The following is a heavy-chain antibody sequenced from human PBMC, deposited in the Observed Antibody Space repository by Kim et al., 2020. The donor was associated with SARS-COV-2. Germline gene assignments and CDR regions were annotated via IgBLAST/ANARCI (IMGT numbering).Heavy chain of an antibody. CDR2: T. CDR3: ARVEQWRAFDI. D-gene: IGHD6-19*01. Sequence: TTEQTKLQGRHTLTTDTSTSTAYMGLRSLRSDDTAVYYCARVEQWRAFDIWGQGTMVTVSS. J-gene: IGHJ3*02. V-gene: IGHV1-18*01.